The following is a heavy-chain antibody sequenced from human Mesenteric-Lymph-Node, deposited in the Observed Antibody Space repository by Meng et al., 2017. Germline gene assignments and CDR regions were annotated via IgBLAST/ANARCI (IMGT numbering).Heavy chain of an antibody. CDR1: GFTFSDYY. D-gene: IGHD3-22*01. Sequence: GGSLRLSCAASGFTFSDYYMSWIRQAPGKGLEWVSVIYSGAVTYYADSVKGRFTISRDNSKNTVYLQMNSLRAEDTAVYYCARGGYYYETSGPDYWGQGTLVTVSS. CDR3: ARGGYYYETSGPDY. CDR2: IYSGAVT. J-gene: IGHJ4*02. V-gene: IGHV3-66*02.